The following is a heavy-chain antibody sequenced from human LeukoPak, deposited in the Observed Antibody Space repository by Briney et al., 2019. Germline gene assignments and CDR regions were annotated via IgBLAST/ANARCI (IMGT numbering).Heavy chain of an antibody. V-gene: IGHV5-51*01. CDR1: GYGFTSYW. J-gene: IGHJ4*02. CDR2: LYDGDSDT. D-gene: IGHD6-13*01. Sequence: GESLKISCKCSGYGFTSYWIGWVRQMPGKGLEWMGILYDGDSDTRYTPSVQGHVTLSAHKTISTAYLQSSSLKAADTAMCVSARGYSSTWELWGQGTLVTVSS. CDR3: ARGYSSTWEL.